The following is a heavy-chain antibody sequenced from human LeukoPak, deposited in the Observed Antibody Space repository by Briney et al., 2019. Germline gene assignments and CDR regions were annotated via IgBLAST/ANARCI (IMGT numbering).Heavy chain of an antibody. J-gene: IGHJ4*02. CDR2: ISAYNGDT. CDR1: GYTFSDFV. Sequence: GASVKVSCETSGYTFSDFVMSWVRQAPGQGLEWMGWISAYNGDTNYAHDLQGRVTMTTDTSTSTAYMELRSLRSDDTAVYYCARGRPSDYWGQGTLVTVSS. V-gene: IGHV1-18*01. CDR3: ARGRPSDY.